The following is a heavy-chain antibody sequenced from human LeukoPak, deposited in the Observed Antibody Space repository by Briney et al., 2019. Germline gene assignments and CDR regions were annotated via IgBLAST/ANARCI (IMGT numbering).Heavy chain of an antibody. Sequence: PGGSLRVSCVASGFIFDDFAMHWVRQAPGKGLEWVSGISWNSGTIDYADSVKGRFTLSRDNAKSSLYLQMNSLRAEDTALYYCAKDSAVTAIGLFDYWGQGTLVTVSS. CDR1: GFIFDDFA. CDR3: AKDSAVTAIGLFDY. J-gene: IGHJ4*02. V-gene: IGHV3-9*01. CDR2: ISWNSGTI. D-gene: IGHD2-21*02.